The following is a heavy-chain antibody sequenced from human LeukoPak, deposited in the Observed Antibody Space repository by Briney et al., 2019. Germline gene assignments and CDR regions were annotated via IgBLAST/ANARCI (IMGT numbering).Heavy chain of an antibody. J-gene: IGHJ4*02. Sequence: LAGGSLRLSCAASGFIFSNYAMNWFRQAPGKGLGGVSYISSSGSTIYYADSVKGRFTISRDNAKNSLYLQMNSLRAEDTAVYYCAKGRFDWLLEGYYFDYWGQGTLVTVSS. CDR3: AKGRFDWLLEGYYFDY. D-gene: IGHD3-9*01. CDR2: ISSSGSTI. CDR1: GFIFSNYA. V-gene: IGHV3-48*04.